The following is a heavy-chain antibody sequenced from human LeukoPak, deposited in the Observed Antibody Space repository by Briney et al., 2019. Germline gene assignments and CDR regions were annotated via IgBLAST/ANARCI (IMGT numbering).Heavy chain of an antibody. D-gene: IGHD4-17*01. J-gene: IGHJ1*01. CDR3: SRDPNGDYVGAFDFQR. V-gene: IGHV3-23*01. Sequence: GGSLRLSCVVSGFTFSSFAMTWVRQAPGRGLEWDSSIRGSGGGTDYADSVRGRFTISRDNSKNTLYLQMNSLRAEDTAIYYCSRDPNGDYVGAFDFQRWGQGTLVTVSS. CDR2: IRGSGGGT. CDR1: GFTFSSFA.